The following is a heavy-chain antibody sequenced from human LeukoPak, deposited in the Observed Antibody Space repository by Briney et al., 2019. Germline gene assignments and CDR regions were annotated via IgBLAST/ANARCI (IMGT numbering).Heavy chain of an antibody. J-gene: IGHJ3*01. Sequence: GASVKVSCKASGYTFTGYYMHWVRQAPGQGLEWMGWINPNSGGTNYAQKFQGRVTMTRDTPISTAYMELSRLRSDDTAVYYCARDFWLGGFLCSFCNRGQGTMVTVSS. D-gene: IGHD3-3*01. CDR1: GYTFTGYY. CDR2: INPNSGGT. CDR3: ARDFWLGGFLCSFCN. V-gene: IGHV1-2*02.